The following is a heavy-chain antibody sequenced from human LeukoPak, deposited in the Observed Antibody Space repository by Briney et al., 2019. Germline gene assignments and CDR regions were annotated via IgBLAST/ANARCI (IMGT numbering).Heavy chain of an antibody. CDR1: GFTFSTYE. Sequence: GGSLRLSCAASGFTFSTYEVNWVRQAPGKGLEWVSHISVGEPIITYYADAVRGRFAISRDNANNSVYMQLNSLRAEDTAVYYCARASLAAYYNGWSRDVGGQGTTVTVSS. CDR2: ISVGEPII. V-gene: IGHV3-48*03. D-gene: IGHD3-10*01. J-gene: IGHJ6*02. CDR3: ARASLAAYYNGWSRDV.